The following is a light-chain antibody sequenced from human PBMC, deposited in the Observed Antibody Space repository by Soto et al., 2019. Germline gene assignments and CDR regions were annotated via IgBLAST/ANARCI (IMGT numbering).Light chain of an antibody. Sequence: EIVMTQSPATLSVSPGETATLSCRASQSVDRAVAWYQHNPGQAPRLLIVGASFSATGVPGRFSGGGSGTEFPLTISILQSEDFAVYYCQQYRHWPPLTFGGGTAVEIK. CDR1: QSVDRA. CDR2: GAS. J-gene: IGKJ4*01. V-gene: IGKV3D-15*03. CDR3: QQYRHWPPLT.